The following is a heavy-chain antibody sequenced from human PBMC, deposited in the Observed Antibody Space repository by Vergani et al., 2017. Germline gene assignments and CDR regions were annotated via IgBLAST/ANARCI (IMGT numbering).Heavy chain of an antibody. Sequence: EVELVQSGPEMRKPGESLKIFCKGSEYSFGNYWIGWVRQMPGKGLEWMGIIYPADSDTRYSPSFPGHVTISADQSISTAFLQWAGVKASDTALYYCARHTSYTDSWCQGSLVTVSS. CDR3: ARHTSYTDS. D-gene: IGHD3-16*01. V-gene: IGHV5-51*01. CDR2: IYPADSDT. CDR1: EYSFGNYW. J-gene: IGHJ4*02.